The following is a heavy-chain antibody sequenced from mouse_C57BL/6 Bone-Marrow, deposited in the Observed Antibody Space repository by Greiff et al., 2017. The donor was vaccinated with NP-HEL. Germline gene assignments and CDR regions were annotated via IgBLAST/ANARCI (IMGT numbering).Heavy chain of an antibody. V-gene: IGHV3-6*01. J-gene: IGHJ3*01. CDR1: GYSITSGYY. CDR3: ARALYGGFPFAY. D-gene: IGHD1-1*01. Sequence: EVKLLESGPGLVKPSQSLSLTCSVTGYSITSGYYWNWIRQFPGNQLEWMGYISYDGSNNYNPSLKNRISITRDTSKNQFFLKLNSVTTEDTATYYCARALYGGFPFAYWGQGTLVTVSA. CDR2: ISYDGSN.